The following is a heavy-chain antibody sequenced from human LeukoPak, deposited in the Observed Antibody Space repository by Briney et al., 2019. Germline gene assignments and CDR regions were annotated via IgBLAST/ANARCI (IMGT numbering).Heavy chain of an antibody. D-gene: IGHD3-22*01. CDR3: AMRFSSRSDGNGYYYGHDAFDV. V-gene: IGHV4-59*08. CDR1: GDSTSSSY. J-gene: IGHJ3*01. Sequence: PSETLSLTCTVSGDSTSSSYWSWIRQPPGKGLEWIGNIYNSANTNYNPSPQSRVTMSVDTSKSQFSLQLTSVSAADTPVYYCAMRFSSRSDGNGYYYGHDAFDVWGQGTLVTVSS. CDR2: IYNSANT.